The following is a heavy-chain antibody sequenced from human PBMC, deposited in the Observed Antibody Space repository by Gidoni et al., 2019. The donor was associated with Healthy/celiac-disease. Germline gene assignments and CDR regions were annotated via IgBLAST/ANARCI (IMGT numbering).Heavy chain of an antibody. CDR2: ISDYNGNT. CDR3: ARGPVYYYDSSGYYWPIDY. Sequence: QVQLVQSGAEVTKPWASVKVSCKASGYTFTRYGISWVRQAPGQGLEWMGWISDYNGNTKYAQKLQGRVTMNTDTSTSTAYMELRSLRSDDTAVYYCARGPVYYYDSSGYYWPIDYWGQGTLVTVSS. CDR1: GYTFTRYG. J-gene: IGHJ4*02. D-gene: IGHD3-22*01. V-gene: IGHV1-18*01.